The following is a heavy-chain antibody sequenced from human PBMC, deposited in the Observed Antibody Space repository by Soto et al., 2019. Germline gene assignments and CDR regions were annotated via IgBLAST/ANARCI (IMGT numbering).Heavy chain of an antibody. D-gene: IGHD3-22*01. J-gene: IGHJ4*02. Sequence: LRLSCAASGFVFKDSSIHWVRQASGKGLEWVGRIRDRAYNYATSYAASVKGRFTISRDDSSNTALLQMNSLKTEDTAIYYCTKLISAAQDYWGQGTRVTVS. V-gene: IGHV3-73*01. CDR3: TKLISAAQDY. CDR2: IRDRAYNYAT. CDR1: GFVFKDSS.